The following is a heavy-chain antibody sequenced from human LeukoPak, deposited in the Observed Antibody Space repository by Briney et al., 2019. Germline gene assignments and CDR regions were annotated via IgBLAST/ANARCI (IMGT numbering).Heavy chain of an antibody. V-gene: IGHV1-18*01. J-gene: IGHJ4*02. CDR2: ISAYNGNT. D-gene: IGHD3-22*01. CDR3: AGHSSGTALFDY. Sequence: GASVKVSCKASGYTFASYGISWVRQAPGQGLEWMGWISAYNGNTNYAQKLQGRVTMTTDTSTSTAYMEPRSLRSDDTAVYYCAGHSSGTALFDYWGQGTLVTVSS. CDR1: GYTFASYG.